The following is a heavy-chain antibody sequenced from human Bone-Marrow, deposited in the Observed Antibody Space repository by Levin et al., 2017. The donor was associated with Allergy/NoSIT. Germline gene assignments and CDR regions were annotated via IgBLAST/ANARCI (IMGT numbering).Heavy chain of an antibody. D-gene: IGHD6-19*01. CDR3: ARDSSGWYWFDP. V-gene: IGHV4-34*01. Sequence: SETLSLTCAVYGGSFSGYYWSWIRQPPGKGLEWIGEINHSGSTNYNPSLKSRVTISVDTSKNQFSLKLSSVTAADTAVYYCARDSSGWYWFDPWGQGTLVTVSS. CDR1: GGSFSGYY. CDR2: INHSGST. J-gene: IGHJ5*02.